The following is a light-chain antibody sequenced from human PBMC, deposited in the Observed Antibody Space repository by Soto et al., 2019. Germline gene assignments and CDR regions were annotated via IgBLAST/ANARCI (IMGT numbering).Light chain of an antibody. CDR1: QSVSSN. J-gene: IGKJ4*01. V-gene: IGKV3-15*01. CDR2: AVS. CDR3: QQHNNWPLT. Sequence: EIVMTQSPGTLSVSPGERATLSCRASQSVSSNLAWYQQNPGQAPRLLIYAVSTRATGIPARFSGSGSGTEFTLTISSLQSEDVAVSYCQQHNNWPLTFGGGTKVELK.